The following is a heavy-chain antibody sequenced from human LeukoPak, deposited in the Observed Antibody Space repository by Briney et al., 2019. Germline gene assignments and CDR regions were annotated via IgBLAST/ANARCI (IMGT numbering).Heavy chain of an antibody. CDR2: IYYSGST. D-gene: IGHD3-22*01. V-gene: IGHV4-39*07. J-gene: IGHJ4*02. CDR1: GGSISSSSYY. Sequence: SETLSLTCTVSGGSISSSSYYWGWIRQPPGKGLEWIGSIYYSGSTYYNPSLKSRVTISVDTSKNQFSLKLSSVTAADTAVYYCATDYDSSGYYGGFHYWGQGTLVTVSS. CDR3: ATDYDSSGYYGGFHY.